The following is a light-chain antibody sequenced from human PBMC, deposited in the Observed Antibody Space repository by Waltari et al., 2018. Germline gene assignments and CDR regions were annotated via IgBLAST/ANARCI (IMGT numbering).Light chain of an antibody. Sequence: EIVMRQSPPTLSLSPGETPPLPCRASQNVYTNLAWYQQKPGQAPRLLISGASARATGVPWRFRGSGSGTEFTLTISSLQSDDFAVYYCQQYNTWPPLTFGGGTRVDIK. CDR3: QQYNTWPPLT. CDR2: GAS. V-gene: IGKV3-15*01. J-gene: IGKJ4*01. CDR1: QNVYTN.